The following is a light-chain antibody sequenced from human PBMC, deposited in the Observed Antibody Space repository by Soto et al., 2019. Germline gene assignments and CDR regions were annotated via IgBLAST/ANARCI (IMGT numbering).Light chain of an antibody. CDR1: QSVADNY. V-gene: IGKV3-20*01. CDR2: AAS. Sequence: TQSPSTLSASVGDRVIITCRASQSVADNYLAWYQQKPGQPPRLLIYAASRRAAGIPDTFSGSGSGTDFTLTITRLEPEDFALYYCQQYGHSPRTFGQGTKVEVK. J-gene: IGKJ1*01. CDR3: QQYGHSPRT.